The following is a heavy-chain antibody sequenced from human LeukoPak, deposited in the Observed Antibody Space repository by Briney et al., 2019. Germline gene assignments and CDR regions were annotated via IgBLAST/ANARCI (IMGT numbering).Heavy chain of an antibody. Sequence: SETLSLTCNVSGASISNDYWSWIRQPPGKGLEWIGYMSYSGSTNYNPSLKSRVTISVNTSKNQFSLKLTSVTAADTAVYYCARLGALELVGPDYYYYGLDVWGQATTVTVSS. V-gene: IGHV4-59*08. J-gene: IGHJ6*02. CDR1: GASISNDY. D-gene: IGHD1-7*01. CDR2: MSYSGST. CDR3: ARLGALELVGPDYYYYGLDV.